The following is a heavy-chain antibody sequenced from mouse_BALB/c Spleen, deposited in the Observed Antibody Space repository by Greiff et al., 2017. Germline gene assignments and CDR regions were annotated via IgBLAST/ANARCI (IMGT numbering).Heavy chain of an antibody. J-gene: IGHJ2*01. CDR2: INPSTGYT. CDR3: ALLGRRQGY. D-gene: IGHD3-1*01. V-gene: IGHV1-7*01. CDR1: GYTFTSYW. Sequence: VKLQESGAELAKPGASVKMSCKASGYTFTSYWMHWVKQRPGQGLEWIGYINPSTGYTEYNQKFKDKATLTADKSSSTAYMQLSSLTSEDSAVYYCALLGRRQGYWGQGTTLTVSS.